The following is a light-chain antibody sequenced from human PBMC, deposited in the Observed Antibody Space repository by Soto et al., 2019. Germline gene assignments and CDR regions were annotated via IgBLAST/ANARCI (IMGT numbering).Light chain of an antibody. CDR3: QQCNNWPRT. CDR2: GAS. CDR1: QSVSNN. Sequence: EIVLTQSPGTLSLSPGERATLSCRASQSVSNNYLAWYQQKPGQAPRLLIYGASNRATGIPARFSGSGSGTEFVLTISSLQSEDFAVYYCQQCNNWPRTFGQGTKVDI. V-gene: IGKV3-15*01. J-gene: IGKJ1*01.